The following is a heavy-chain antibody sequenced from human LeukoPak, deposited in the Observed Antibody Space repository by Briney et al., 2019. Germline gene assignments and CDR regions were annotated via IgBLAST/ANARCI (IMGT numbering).Heavy chain of an antibody. V-gene: IGHV1-8*01. D-gene: IGHD3-10*01. J-gene: IGHJ4*02. Sequence: GASVKVSCKASGYTFTTYDINWVRQATGQGPEWMGWMNPNSGNTGYAQKFQGRVTMTRNTSISTAYMELSSLRFEGTAVYYCAGGNRYSYGSGSSCFDYWGLGTLVTVSS. CDR1: GYTFTTYD. CDR2: MNPNSGNT. CDR3: AGGNRYSYGSGSSCFDY.